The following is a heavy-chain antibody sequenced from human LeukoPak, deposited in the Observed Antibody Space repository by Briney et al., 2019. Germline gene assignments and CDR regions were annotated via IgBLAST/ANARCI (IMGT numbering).Heavy chain of an antibody. CDR2: IKQDGSEK. CDR3: ARDLGPGQYYYYYIDV. Sequence: GGSLRLSCAASEFTFSSYWMSWVRQAPGKELEWVANIKQDGSEKYYVDSVKGRFTISRDNAKNSLYLQMNSLRAEDTAVYYCARDLGPGQYYYYYIDVWGKGTTVTVSS. J-gene: IGHJ6*03. V-gene: IGHV3-7*01. CDR1: EFTFSSYW.